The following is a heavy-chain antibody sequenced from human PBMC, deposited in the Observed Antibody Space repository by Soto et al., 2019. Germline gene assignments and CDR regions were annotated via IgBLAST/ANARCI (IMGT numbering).Heavy chain of an antibody. J-gene: IGHJ5*02. Sequence: PSQTLSLTCAISGDSVSSNSAVWNWIRQSPSRGLEWLGRTYYSSIWQNEYALSVKSRMTINPDASKNQFSLQLNSVTPEDTAMYYCARLVGNSWLDHWGQGTLVTVSS. D-gene: IGHD6-6*01. CDR3: ARLVGNSWLDH. CDR2: TYYSSIWQN. CDR1: GDSVSSNSAV. V-gene: IGHV6-1*01.